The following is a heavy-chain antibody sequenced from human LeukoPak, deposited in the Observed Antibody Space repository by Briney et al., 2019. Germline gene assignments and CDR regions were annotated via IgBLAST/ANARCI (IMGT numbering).Heavy chain of an antibody. D-gene: IGHD3-22*01. CDR3: AREGEYYDSSGYFHFDY. CDR2: IYTSGST. V-gene: IGHV4-4*07. J-gene: IGHJ4*02. Sequence: SETLSLTCTVSGGSISSYYWSWIRQPAGKGLEWIGRIYTSGSTNYNPSLKSRATMSVDTSKNQFSLKLSSVTAADTAVYYCAREGEYYDSSGYFHFDYWGQGTLVTVSS. CDR1: GGSISSYY.